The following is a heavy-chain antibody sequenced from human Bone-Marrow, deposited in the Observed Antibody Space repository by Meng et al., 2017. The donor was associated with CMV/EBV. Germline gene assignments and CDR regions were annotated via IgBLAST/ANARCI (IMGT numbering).Heavy chain of an antibody. CDR3: AKGVLGYCSSTSCLPYYYYGMDV. CDR2: ISGSGGST. J-gene: IGHJ6*02. Sequence: GGSLRLSCAASGFTFSSYAMSWVRQAPGKGLEWVSAISGSGGSTYYADSVKGRFTISRDNSKNTLYLQMNSLRAEDTAVYYCAKGVLGYCSSTSCLPYYYYGMDVWGQGTTVTVSS. V-gene: IGHV3-23*01. D-gene: IGHD2-2*01. CDR1: GFTFSSYA.